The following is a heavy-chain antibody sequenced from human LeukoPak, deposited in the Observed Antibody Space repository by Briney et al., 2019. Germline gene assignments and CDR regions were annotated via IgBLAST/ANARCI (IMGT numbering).Heavy chain of an antibody. D-gene: IGHD3-10*02. V-gene: IGHV3-48*03. Sequence: GGYLRLSCAGSGFTFSSYEMNWVRQAPGKGLKWVSYISSSGSTIYYADSVKGRFTISRDNAKNSLYLQMNSLRAEDTAVYYCAELGITMIGGVWGKGTTVTISS. CDR1: GFTFSSYE. CDR3: AELGITMIGGV. J-gene: IGHJ6*04. CDR2: ISSSGSTI.